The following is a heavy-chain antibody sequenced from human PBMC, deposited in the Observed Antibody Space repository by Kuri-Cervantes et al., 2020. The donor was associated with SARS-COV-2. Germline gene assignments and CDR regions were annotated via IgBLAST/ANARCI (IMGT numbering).Heavy chain of an antibody. V-gene: IGHV4-4*07. D-gene: IGHD6-13*01. J-gene: IGHJ4*02. CDR1: GGSISSYY. CDR3: ARGGGGQLDFDY. CDR2: IYTSGST. Sequence: GSLRLSCTVSGGSISSYYWSWIRQPAGKGLEWIGRIYTSGSTNYNPPLKSRVTMSVDTSKNQFSLKLSSVTAADTAVYYCARGGGGQLDFDYWGQGTLVTVSS.